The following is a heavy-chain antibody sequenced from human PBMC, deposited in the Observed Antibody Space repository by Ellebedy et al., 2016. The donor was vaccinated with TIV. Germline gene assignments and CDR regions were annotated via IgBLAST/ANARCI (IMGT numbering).Heavy chain of an antibody. Sequence: PGGSLRLSCSASGFTFGSYTICWVRQTPEKGLEYVSGISGDGDSTNYADSVSGRFIMSRDNAKQTVNLQMSSLRPEDTAVYYCVKSSFVQPRAVPAEYFRNWGQGTLVTVSS. J-gene: IGHJ1*01. V-gene: IGHV3-64D*06. D-gene: IGHD6-6*01. CDR3: VKSSFVQPRAVPAEYFRN. CDR2: ISGDGDST. CDR1: GFTFGSYT.